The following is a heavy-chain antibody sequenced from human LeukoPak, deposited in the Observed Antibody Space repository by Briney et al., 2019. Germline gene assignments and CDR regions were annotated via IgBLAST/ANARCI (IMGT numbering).Heavy chain of an antibody. CDR1: GFTFSSYG. J-gene: IGHJ6*02. V-gene: IGHV3-33*01. Sequence: GRSLRLSCAASGFTFSSYGMHWVRQAPGKGLEWVAVIWYDGSNKYYADSVEGRFTIFRDNSKNTLYLQMNSLRAEDTAVYYCARAPYDLPRYGVDVWGQGTTVTVSS. CDR2: IWYDGSNK. D-gene: IGHD3-3*01. CDR3: ARAPYDLPRYGVDV.